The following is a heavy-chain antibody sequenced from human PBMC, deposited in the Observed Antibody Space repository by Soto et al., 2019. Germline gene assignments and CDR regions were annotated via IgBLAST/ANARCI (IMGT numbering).Heavy chain of an antibody. CDR2: IYTGGST. J-gene: IGHJ6*03. V-gene: IGHV3-53*01. CDR1: GFTVSSIY. CDR3: AKVWPLAKGYYYMDV. Sequence: GGSLRLSCAASGFTVSSIYISWVRQAPGKGLEWVSIIYTGGSTYYSDSVKGRFTISRDNSKNTLYLQMNSLRAEDTAVYYCAKVWPLAKGYYYMDVWGKGTTVTVSS.